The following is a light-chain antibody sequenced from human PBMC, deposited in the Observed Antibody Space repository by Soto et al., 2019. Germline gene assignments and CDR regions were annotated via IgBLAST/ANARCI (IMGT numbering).Light chain of an antibody. CDR2: GNS. CDR1: SSNIGAGYD. Sequence: QSVLTQPPSVSGAPGQRVTISCTGSSSNIGAGYDVHWYQQLPGTAPKLLIYGNSNRPSGVPDRFSGSKSGTSASLAITGRQAEDEADYYCQSYDSSLYVVFGGGTKLTVL. J-gene: IGLJ2*01. V-gene: IGLV1-40*01. CDR3: QSYDSSLYVV.